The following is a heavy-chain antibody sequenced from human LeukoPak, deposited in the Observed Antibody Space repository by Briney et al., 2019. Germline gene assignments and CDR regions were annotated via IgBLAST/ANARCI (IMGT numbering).Heavy chain of an antibody. V-gene: IGHV3-21*01. CDR2: ITTSSSYM. J-gene: IGHJ6*03. Sequence: GGSLRLSCAASGFTFTSDWMNWVRRTPGKGLEWVSSITTSSSYMFYADSVRGRFTISRDNAENSLYLQMNSLRDEDTAVYYCARDPYSGGYGAYYYYYMDVWGKGTTVTVSS. D-gene: IGHD6-19*01. CDR3: ARDPYSGGYGAYYYYYMDV. CDR1: GFTFTSDW.